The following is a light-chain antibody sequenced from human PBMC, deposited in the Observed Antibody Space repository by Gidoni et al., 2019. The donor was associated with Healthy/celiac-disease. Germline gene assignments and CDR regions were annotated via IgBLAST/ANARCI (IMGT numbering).Light chain of an antibody. CDR1: SSDVGGYNY. V-gene: IGLV2-14*03. CDR2: FS. J-gene: IGLJ2*01. Sequence: QSALTQPASVSGSPGQSITISCTGTSSDVGGYNYVSWYQQHPGKAPKLMIYFSNRPSGVSNRFSGSKSGNTASLTISGLQAEDEADYYCSSYTSSSTVVFGGGTKLTVL. CDR3: SSYTSSSTVV.